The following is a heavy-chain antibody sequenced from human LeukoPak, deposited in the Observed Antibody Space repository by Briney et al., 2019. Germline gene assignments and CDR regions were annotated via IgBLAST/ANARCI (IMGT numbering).Heavy chain of an antibody. J-gene: IGHJ4*02. CDR2: ISSSSTYI. CDR1: GFTFSSST. V-gene: IGHV3-21*01. Sequence: KTGGSLRLSCAASGFTFSSSTMTWVRQSPGKGLEWVSSISSSSTYIYYADSVKGRFTISRDNAKNSLSLQMNSLRAEDTAVYYCAKNEGYSLDYWGQGTLVTVSS. CDR3: AKNEGYSLDY.